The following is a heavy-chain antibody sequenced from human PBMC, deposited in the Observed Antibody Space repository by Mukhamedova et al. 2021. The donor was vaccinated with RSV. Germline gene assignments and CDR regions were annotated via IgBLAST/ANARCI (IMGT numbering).Heavy chain of an antibody. CDR3: ARAEGYSYSNKDTTHYYMDV. Sequence: NPSLKSRVTISVDTSKNQFSLKLSSVTAASSAVYYCARAEGYSYSNKDTTHYYMDVWGQGTTVTVSS. J-gene: IGHJ6*03. D-gene: IGHD5-18*01. V-gene: IGHV4-59*01.